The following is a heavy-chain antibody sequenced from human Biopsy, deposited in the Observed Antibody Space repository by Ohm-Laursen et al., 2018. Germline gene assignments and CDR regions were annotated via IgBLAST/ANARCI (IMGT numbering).Heavy chain of an antibody. J-gene: IGHJ6*02. Sequence: SLRLSCIASGFTFNNYGMQWVRQAPGKGLEWVAFIFYDGSNTYYADSVKGRFTISRDNSRDTLYLQMGSLRAEDTAVYYCAKDRYNYTPIGGFSMDVWDQGTTVTVSS. D-gene: IGHD5-18*01. CDR3: AKDRYNYTPIGGFSMDV. V-gene: IGHV3-30*18. CDR1: GFTFNNYG. CDR2: IFYDGSNT.